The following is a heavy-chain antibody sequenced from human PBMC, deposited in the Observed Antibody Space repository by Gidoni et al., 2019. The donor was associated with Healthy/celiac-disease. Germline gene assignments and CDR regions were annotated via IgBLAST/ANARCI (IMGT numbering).Heavy chain of an antibody. D-gene: IGHD1-26*01. CDR1: GFTVSRYA. CDR3: AKDANRDSGSYEGFDFDY. J-gene: IGHJ4*02. CDR2: SSGSGGST. Sequence: EVPLLESGGGLVQPGGSLRLPCAASGFTVSRYALSGARQAPGKGLEWVSASSGSGGSTDNADSVKGRCTISRDNAKNTLYLQMNSLRAEDTAVYYCAKDANRDSGSYEGFDFDYWGQGTLVTVSS. V-gene: IGHV3-23*01.